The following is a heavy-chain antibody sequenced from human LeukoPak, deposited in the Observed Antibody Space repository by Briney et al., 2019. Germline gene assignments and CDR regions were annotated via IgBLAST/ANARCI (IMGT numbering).Heavy chain of an antibody. V-gene: IGHV4-61*02. J-gene: IGHJ4*02. Sequence: SETLSLTCTVSGDSISSDSYYWSWIRQPAGKGLEWIGRIHTSGRTNYNPSLKSRVTISADTSKNQFSLKLSSVTAADTAVYYCARGVTYYYDSSGYLYWGQGTLVTVSS. CDR1: GDSISSDSYY. CDR2: IHTSGRT. D-gene: IGHD3-22*01. CDR3: ARGVTYYYDSSGYLY.